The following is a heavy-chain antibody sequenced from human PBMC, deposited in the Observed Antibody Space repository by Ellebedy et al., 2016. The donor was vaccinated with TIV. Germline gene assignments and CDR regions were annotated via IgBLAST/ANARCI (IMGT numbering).Heavy chain of an antibody. D-gene: IGHD2-15*01. CDR1: GFTFSSYG. V-gene: IGHV3-30*18. J-gene: IGHJ4*02. CDR3: AKGNGYCSGGNCYSNY. Sequence: GESLKISXAASGFTFSSYGIHWVRQAPGKGLEWVAVISYDGSNKYYADSVKGRFTISRDNSKNTLFLQMNSLRAEDTAVYYCAKGNGYCSGGNCYSNYWGQGTLVTVSS. CDR2: ISYDGSNK.